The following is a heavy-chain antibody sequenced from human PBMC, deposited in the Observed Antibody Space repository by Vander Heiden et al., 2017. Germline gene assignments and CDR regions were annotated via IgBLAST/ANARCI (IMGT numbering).Heavy chain of an antibody. J-gene: IGHJ4*02. CDR3: ASTVASDY. V-gene: IGHV3-21*01. CDR2: ISSSSSYI. Sequence: EVQLVESGGGLLTPGGSLSLSSAASGFTSSSYRMNWVRQATGKGLEWVSSISSSSSYIYYADSVKGRFTISRDNAKNSLYLQMNSLRAEDTAVYYCASTVASDYWGQGTLVTVSS. CDR1: GFTSSSYR.